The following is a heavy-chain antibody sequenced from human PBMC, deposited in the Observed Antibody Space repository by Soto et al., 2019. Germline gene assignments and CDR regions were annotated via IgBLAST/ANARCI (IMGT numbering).Heavy chain of an antibody. CDR1: GYTFTIYY. CDR2: INPSGGST. V-gene: IGHV1-46*03. CDR3: ARTDPIRCFDX. D-gene: IGHD4-17*01. J-gene: IGHJ4*02. Sequence: ASVKGSCKASGYTFTIYYMHWVRQAPGQGLEWMGIINPSGGSTSYAQKFQGRVTMTRDTSTSTVYMELSSLRSEDTAVYYCARTDPIRCFDXWGQGTLVTVSS.